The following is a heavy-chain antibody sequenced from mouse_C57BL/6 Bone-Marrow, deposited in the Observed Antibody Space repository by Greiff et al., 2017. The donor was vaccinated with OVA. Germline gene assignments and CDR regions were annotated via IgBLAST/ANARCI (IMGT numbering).Heavy chain of an antibody. CDR2: IWRGGST. V-gene: IGHV2-5*01. J-gene: IGHJ4*01. D-gene: IGHD2-4*01. CDR3: AKRREVYDYDEGYAMDY. Sequence: QVQLQQSGPGLVQPSQSLSITCTVSGFSLTSYGVHWVRQSPGKGLEWLGVIWRGGSTDYNAAFMSRLSITKDNSKSQVYFKMNSLQADDTAIYYCAKRREVYDYDEGYAMDYWGQGTSVTVSS. CDR1: GFSLTSYG.